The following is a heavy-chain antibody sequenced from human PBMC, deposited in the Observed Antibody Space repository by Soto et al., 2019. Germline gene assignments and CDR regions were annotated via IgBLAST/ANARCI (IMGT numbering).Heavy chain of an antibody. CDR3: AKDISRGPTKNYDFWSGPDY. Sequence: LRLSCAASGFTFDEYAMHWVRQPPGKGLEWVSLISWDGSNRYYADSVQGRFTISRDNSKYSLYLEMNSLRPEDTALYYCAKDISRGPTKNYDFWSGPDYWGKGTLVTVSS. CDR1: GFTFDEYA. V-gene: IGHV3-43D*04. D-gene: IGHD3-3*01. CDR2: ISWDGSNR. J-gene: IGHJ4*02.